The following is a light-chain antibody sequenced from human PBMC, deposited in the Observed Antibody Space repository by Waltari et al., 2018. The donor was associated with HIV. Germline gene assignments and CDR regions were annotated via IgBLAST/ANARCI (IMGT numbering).Light chain of an antibody. Sequence: QAGLTQPPSLSVGLGQTATLTCTGDSNTVADHGAARLQHPQGHPPKVLSQRNNNRASGVSEKFSAFRSGKTAFLTITGLRPEDEADYFCSAWDNTLNGWVFGGGTQLTVL. CDR1: SNTVADHG. CDR3: SAWDNTLNGWV. V-gene: IGLV10-54*04. J-gene: IGLJ3*02. CDR2: RNN.